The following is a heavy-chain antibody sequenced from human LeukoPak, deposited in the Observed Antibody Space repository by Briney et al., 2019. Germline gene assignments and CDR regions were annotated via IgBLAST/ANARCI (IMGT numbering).Heavy chain of an antibody. CDR3: ARCGCTVTTGVTFDY. D-gene: IGHD4-17*01. J-gene: IGHJ4*02. CDR1: GYTFTGYY. Sequence: ASVKVSCKASGYTFTGYYIHWVRQAPGQGPEWMGWINPNSGGTNYAQKFQGRVTMTRDTSISTAYMELSRLRSDDTAVYYCARCGCTVTTGVTFDYWGQGTLVTVSS. V-gene: IGHV1-2*02. CDR2: INPNSGGT.